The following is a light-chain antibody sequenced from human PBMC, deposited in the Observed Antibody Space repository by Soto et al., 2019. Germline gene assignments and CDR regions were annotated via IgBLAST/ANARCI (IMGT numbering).Light chain of an antibody. CDR1: SSDVGGYNY. Sequence: QSVPTQPASVSGSPGQSITIFCTGTSSDVGGYNYVSWYQQYPGKAPKLMIYEVNNPPSGVSNRFSGSKSGNTASLTISGLQADDEADYYCSSYTTDTTLVVGGGTALAVL. V-gene: IGLV2-14*01. J-gene: IGLJ2*01. CDR2: EVN. CDR3: SSYTTDTTLV.